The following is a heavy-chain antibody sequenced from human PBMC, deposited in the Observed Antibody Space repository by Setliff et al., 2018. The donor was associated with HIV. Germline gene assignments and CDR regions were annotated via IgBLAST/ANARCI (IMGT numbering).Heavy chain of an antibody. CDR3: VMDDSATVRYYFYMVV. D-gene: IGHD3-3*01. J-gene: IGHJ6*03. Sequence: GGSLRLSCAASGFTFSDYAMHWVCQAPGKGLEWVSGIHWNGGVMGYVDSTRGRFTISSDNVRNSLYRQMDSLTIDDPALYYCVMDDSATVRYYFYMVVWGKGTTVTVSS. CDR2: IHWNGGVM. CDR1: GFTFSDYA. V-gene: IGHV3-9*01.